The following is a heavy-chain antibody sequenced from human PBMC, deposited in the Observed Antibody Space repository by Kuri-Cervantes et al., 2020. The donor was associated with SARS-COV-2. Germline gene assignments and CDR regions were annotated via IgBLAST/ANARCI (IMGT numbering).Heavy chain of an antibody. V-gene: IGHV4-38-2*02. J-gene: IGHJ4*02. Sequence: SETLSLTCTVSGYSISSGYYWGWIRQPPGKGLEWIGSIYHSGSTYYNPSLKSRVTISVDTSKNQFSLKLSSVTAADTAVYYCARHVIGFFGSGGHPFDYWGQGTLVTVSS. CDR3: ARHVIGFFGSGGHPFDY. CDR1: GYSISSGYY. CDR2: IYHSGST. D-gene: IGHD2-15*01.